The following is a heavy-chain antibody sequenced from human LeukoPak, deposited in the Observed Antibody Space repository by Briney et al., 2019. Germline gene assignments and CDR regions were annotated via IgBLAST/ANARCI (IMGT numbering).Heavy chain of an antibody. Sequence: SETLSLTCTVSGGSVSSGSYYWSWIRQPPGKGLEWIGYIYYSGRTNYNPSLKSRVTISVDTSKNQFSLKLSSVTAADTAVYYCASLAYCGGDCYTDFDYWGQGTLVTVSS. CDR3: ASLAYCGGDCYTDFDY. D-gene: IGHD2-21*02. CDR1: GGSVSSGSYY. CDR2: IYYSGRT. J-gene: IGHJ4*02. V-gene: IGHV4-61*01.